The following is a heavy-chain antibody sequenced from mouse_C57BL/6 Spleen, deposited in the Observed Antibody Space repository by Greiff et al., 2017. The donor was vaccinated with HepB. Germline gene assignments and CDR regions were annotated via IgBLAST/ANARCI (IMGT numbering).Heavy chain of an antibody. V-gene: IGHV1-52*01. J-gene: IGHJ1*03. D-gene: IGHD4-1*02. CDR2: IDPSDSET. CDR1: GYTFTSYW. Sequence: VQLRQPGAELVRPGSSVKLSCKASGYTFTSYWMHWVKQRPIQGLEWIGNIDPSDSETHYNQKFKDKATLTVDKSSSTAYMQLSSLTSEDSAVYYCARPNWDAWYFDVWGTGTTVTVSS. CDR3: ARPNWDAWYFDV.